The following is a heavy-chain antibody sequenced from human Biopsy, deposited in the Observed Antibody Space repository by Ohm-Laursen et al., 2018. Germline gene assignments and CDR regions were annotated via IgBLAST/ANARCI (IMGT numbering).Heavy chain of an antibody. J-gene: IGHJ2*01. CDR3: ARDRGYYSDRTVPGYFDL. CDR1: GDSISSYY. CDR2: VYHTGST. V-gene: IGHV4-59*01. D-gene: IGHD3-22*01. Sequence: SDTLSLTCTVSGDSISSYYWSWIRQPPGKGLQWIGYVYHTGSTDYNPSLQSRVTISVDTSRNHFSLRLRSVTPADTAIYYCARDRGYYSDRTVPGYFDLWGRGTLVTVSS.